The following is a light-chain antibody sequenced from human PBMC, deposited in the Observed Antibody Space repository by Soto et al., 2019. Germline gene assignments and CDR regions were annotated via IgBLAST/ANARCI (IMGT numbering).Light chain of an antibody. CDR1: TGAVTSGHY. J-gene: IGLJ1*01. Sequence: QAVVTQEPSLTVSPGGTVTLTCGSSTGAVTSGHYPYWFQQKPGQAPRTLIYDTSNKHSWTPARFSGSLLGGKAALTLSGVQPEDEAEYYCLLSYSGARPYVFGTGTKLTVL. V-gene: IGLV7-46*01. CDR3: LLSYSGARPYV. CDR2: DTS.